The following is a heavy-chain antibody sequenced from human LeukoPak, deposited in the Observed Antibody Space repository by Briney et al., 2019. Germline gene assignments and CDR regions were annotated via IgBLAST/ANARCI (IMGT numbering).Heavy chain of an antibody. CDR3: ARDPGVRWLVGFDY. V-gene: IGHV3-33*01. J-gene: IGHJ4*02. Sequence: GSSLRLSCAASGFTFSTYGMHLVRQAPGKGLEWVADIWYDRSNKYYEDSVKGRFTISRDNSKNTLYLQMNSLRAEDTAVYYCARDPGVRWLVGFDYWGQGTLVTVSS. D-gene: IGHD6-19*01. CDR2: IWYDRSNK. CDR1: GFTFSTYG.